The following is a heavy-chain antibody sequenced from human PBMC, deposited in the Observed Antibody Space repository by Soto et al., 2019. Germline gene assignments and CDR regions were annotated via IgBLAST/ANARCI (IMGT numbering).Heavy chain of an antibody. CDR3: AREGNLGRWIQPLDS. J-gene: IGHJ4*02. V-gene: IGHV4-30-4*02. CDR2: ISYSGST. CDR1: GGSISSGNYY. D-gene: IGHD2-2*03. Sequence: SETLSLTCTVSGGSISSGNYYWSWIRQPPGKGLEWIGFISYSGSTYYSLSLKSRVTISVDTSKNQFSLNLISVTTADTAVYFCAREGNLGRWIQPLDSWGQGTLVTVSS.